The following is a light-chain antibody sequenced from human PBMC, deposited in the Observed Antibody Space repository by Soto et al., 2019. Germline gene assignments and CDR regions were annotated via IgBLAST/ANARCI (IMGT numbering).Light chain of an antibody. CDR1: TGAVTSGYY. Sequence: QAVVTQELSLTVSPGGTVTLTCASSTGAVTSGYYPNWFQQKPGQAPSALIYSTSNKHSWTPARFSGSLLGGKAALTLSGVQPEDEAEYYCLLFYGGAVVFGGGTKLTVL. V-gene: IGLV7-43*01. CDR3: LLFYGGAVV. J-gene: IGLJ2*01. CDR2: STS.